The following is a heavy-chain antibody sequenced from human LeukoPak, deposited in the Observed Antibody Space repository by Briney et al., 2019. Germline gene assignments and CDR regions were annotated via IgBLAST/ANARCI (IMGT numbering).Heavy chain of an antibody. J-gene: IGHJ4*02. CDR3: ATNIVVVPADLHLDY. Sequence: GGSLRLSCAASGFTFSSYSMNWVRQAPGKGLEWVSSISSSSSYIYYADSVKGRFTISRDNAKNSLYLQMNSLRAEDTAVYYCATNIVVVPADLHLDYWGQGTLVTVSS. CDR1: GFTFSSYS. V-gene: IGHV3-21*01. D-gene: IGHD2-2*01. CDR2: ISSSSSYI.